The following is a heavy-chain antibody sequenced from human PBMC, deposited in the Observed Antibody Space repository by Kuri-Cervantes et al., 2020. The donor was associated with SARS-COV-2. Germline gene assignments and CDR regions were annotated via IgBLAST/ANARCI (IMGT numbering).Heavy chain of an antibody. V-gene: IGHV3-66*02. J-gene: IGHJ4*02. CDR2: IYSGGST. CDR1: GFIFSTYG. Sequence: GESLKISCVASGFIFSTYGMHWVRQAPGRGLEWVSVIYSGGSTYYADSVKGRFTISRDNSKNTLYLQMNSLRAEDTAVYYCARDLGTIQGRDYWGQGTLVTVSS. D-gene: IGHD1-1*01. CDR3: ARDLGTIQGRDY.